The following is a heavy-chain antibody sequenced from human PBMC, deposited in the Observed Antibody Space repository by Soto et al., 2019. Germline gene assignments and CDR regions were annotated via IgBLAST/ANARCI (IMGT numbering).Heavy chain of an antibody. Sequence: QVQLVQSGAEVKKPGASVKVSCKASGYTFTSYYLHWLRQAPGQGLAWMGIINPSGGSTSYAQKFQGRVTMTRGTPTSTVYVELSSLRIEDTAVYYCARDRSSRWFFFDYWGQGPLVTVAS. CDR3: ARDRSSRWFFFDY. V-gene: IGHV1-46*01. J-gene: IGHJ4*02. CDR1: GYTFTSYY. D-gene: IGHD2-2*01. CDR2: INPSGGST.